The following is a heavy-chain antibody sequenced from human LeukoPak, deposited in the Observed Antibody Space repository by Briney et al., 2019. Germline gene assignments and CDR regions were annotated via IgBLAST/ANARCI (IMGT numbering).Heavy chain of an antibody. J-gene: IGHJ4*02. CDR2: ISYDGSNK. CDR1: GFTFSSYA. V-gene: IGHV3-30-3*01. D-gene: IGHD6-13*01. Sequence: GGSLRLSCAASGFTFSSYAMHWVRQAPGKGLEWVAVISYDGSNKYYADSVKGRFTISRDNSKNTLYLQMNSLRAEDTAVYYCARDSSSWYYFDYWGQGTLVTVSS. CDR3: ARDSSSWYYFDY.